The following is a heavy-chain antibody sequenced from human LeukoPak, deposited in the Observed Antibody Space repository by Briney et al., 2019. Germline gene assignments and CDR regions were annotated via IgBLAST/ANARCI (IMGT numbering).Heavy chain of an antibody. J-gene: IGHJ4*02. Sequence: SETLSLTCTVSGGSISSGGYYWGWIRQHPGKGLEWIGYIYYSGSTYYNPSLKSRVTISVDTSKNQFSLKLSSVTAADTAVYYCARVSGFDSSGYYVAYWGQGTLVTVSS. CDR1: GGSISSGGYY. CDR3: ARVSGFDSSGYYVAY. V-gene: IGHV4-31*03. CDR2: IYYSGST. D-gene: IGHD3-22*01.